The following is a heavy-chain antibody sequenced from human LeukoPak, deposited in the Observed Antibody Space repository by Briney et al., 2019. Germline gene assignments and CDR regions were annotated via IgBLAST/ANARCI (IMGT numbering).Heavy chain of an antibody. J-gene: IGHJ4*02. Sequence: PGTSLRLSCATSGFTFNNYPMHWVRQAPGKGLEWVAVIGYDGRFKFHSDSVKGRFTISRDDSKNTLYLQMNSLRPEDTALYYCARDPKTGSPDYCDHWGQGTRLIVST. D-gene: IGHD3-10*01. CDR2: IGYDGRFK. CDR3: ARDPKTGSPDYCDH. V-gene: IGHV3-30*04. CDR1: GFTFNNYP.